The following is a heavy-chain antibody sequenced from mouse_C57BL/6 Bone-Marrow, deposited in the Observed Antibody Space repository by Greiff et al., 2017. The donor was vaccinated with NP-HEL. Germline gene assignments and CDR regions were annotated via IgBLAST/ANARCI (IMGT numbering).Heavy chain of an antibody. J-gene: IGHJ4*01. Sequence: QVQLQQSGAELMKPGASVKLSCKATGYTFTGYWIEWVKQRPGHGLEWIGEILPGSGSTNYTEKFKGKATFTADTSSNTAYMQLSSLTTEDSAIYYCARWSITTVVATQGDYWGQGTSVTVSS. D-gene: IGHD1-1*01. CDR1: GYTFTGYW. CDR2: ILPGSGST. CDR3: ARWSITTVVATQGDY. V-gene: IGHV1-9*01.